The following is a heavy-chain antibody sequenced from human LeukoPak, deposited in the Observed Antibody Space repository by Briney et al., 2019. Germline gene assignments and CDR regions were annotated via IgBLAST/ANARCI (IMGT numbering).Heavy chain of an antibody. CDR2: IWYDGSNI. V-gene: IGHV3-33*06. CDR3: AKNIAELRYFDWYYFGY. D-gene: IGHD3-9*01. J-gene: IGHJ4*02. Sequence: PGGSLRLSCAASGFTFSSYGMHWLRQAPGKGLEGGAVIWYDGSNIYYADSVKGRFTISRDNSKNTQYLQMNSLRAEDTAVYYCAKNIAELRYFDWYYFGYWGQGTLVTVSS. CDR1: GFTFSSYG.